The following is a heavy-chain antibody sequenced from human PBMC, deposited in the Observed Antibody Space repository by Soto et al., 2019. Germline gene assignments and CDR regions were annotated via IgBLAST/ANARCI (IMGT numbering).Heavy chain of an antibody. V-gene: IGHV1-24*01. CDR3: ATERSPWSGYYPGMDV. Sequence: QVQLVQSGAEVKKPGASVKVSCKVSGYTLTELSMHWVRQAPGKGLEWMGGFDPEDGETIYAQKFQGRVTTTGETSSGAGDVELRSLVSEDRAVSYCATERSPWSGYYPGMDVWGPGTTVTVSS. CDR1: GYTLTELS. D-gene: IGHD3-3*01. J-gene: IGHJ6*02. CDR2: FDPEDGET.